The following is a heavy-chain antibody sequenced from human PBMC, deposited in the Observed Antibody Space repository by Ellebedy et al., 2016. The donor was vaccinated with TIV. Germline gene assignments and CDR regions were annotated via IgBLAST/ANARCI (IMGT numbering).Heavy chain of an antibody. CDR3: ARAQRVGWSDLYRMDV. V-gene: IGHV1-69*13. CDR2: IIPIFGTA. J-gene: IGHJ6*02. Sequence: ASVKVSCKASGGTFSSYAISWVRQAPGQGLEWMGGIIPIFGTANYAQKFQGRVTITADESTSTAYMELSSLRSEDTAVYYCARAQRVGWSDLYRMDVWGQGTTVTVSS. CDR1: GGTFSSYA. D-gene: IGHD6-19*01.